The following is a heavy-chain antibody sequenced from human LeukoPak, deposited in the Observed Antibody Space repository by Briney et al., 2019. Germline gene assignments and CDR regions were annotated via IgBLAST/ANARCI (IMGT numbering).Heavy chain of an antibody. J-gene: IGHJ5*02. CDR1: GYTFTSYG. CDR2: ISAYNGNT. D-gene: IGHD2-15*01. Sequence: GASVKVSCKXSGYTFTSYGISWVRQAPGQGLEWMGWISAYNGNTNYSQKLQGRVTITTDTSTNTAYMELRSLRSDDTAVYYCARDFNGIDIVVVVAATNWFDPWGQGTLVTVSS. CDR3: ARDFNGIDIVVVVAATNWFDP. V-gene: IGHV1-18*01.